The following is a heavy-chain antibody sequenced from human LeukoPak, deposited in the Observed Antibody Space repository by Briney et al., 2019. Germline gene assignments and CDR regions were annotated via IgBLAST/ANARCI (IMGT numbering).Heavy chain of an antibody. D-gene: IGHD3-9*01. CDR3: TTDLDWGSGEIW. J-gene: IGHJ4*02. CDR2: IKRNTDGGTT. V-gene: IGHV3-15*01. CDR1: GFTFSNDG. Sequence: GGSLRLSCATSGFTFSNDGMSWVRQAPGKGLEWVGGIKRNTDGGTTDYAAPVKGRFTISRDDSKNTLYLQMNSLKTEDTALYYCTTDLDWGSGEIWWGQGTLVTVSS.